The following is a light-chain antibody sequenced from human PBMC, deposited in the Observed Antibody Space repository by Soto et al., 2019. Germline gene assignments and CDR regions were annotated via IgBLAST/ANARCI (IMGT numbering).Light chain of an antibody. CDR3: TSFTSTNTWV. CDR2: EVS. J-gene: IGLJ3*02. CDR1: HSDVGGYDR. Sequence: QSALTQPASVSASPGQSITISCTGTHSDVGGYDRVSWSQQHPGKPPKRIIFEVSYRPSGVSNRFSGSKSGNTASLTISGLQPEDEADYYCTSFTSTNTWVFGGGTKLTVL. V-gene: IGLV2-14*01.